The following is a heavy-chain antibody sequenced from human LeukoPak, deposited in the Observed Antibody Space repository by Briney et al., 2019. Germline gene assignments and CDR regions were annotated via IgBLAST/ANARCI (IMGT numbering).Heavy chain of an antibody. CDR2: ISGSGGST. D-gene: IGHD3-16*02. V-gene: IGHV3-23*01. Sequence: GGSLRLACAASGFTFSSYAMSWVRQAPGKGLEWVSAISGSGGSTYYADSVKGRFTISRDNSKNTLYLQMNSLRAEDTAVYYCAKEGRSSHFYYGMDVWGQGTTVTVSS. J-gene: IGHJ6*02. CDR1: GFTFSSYA. CDR3: AKEGRSSHFYYGMDV.